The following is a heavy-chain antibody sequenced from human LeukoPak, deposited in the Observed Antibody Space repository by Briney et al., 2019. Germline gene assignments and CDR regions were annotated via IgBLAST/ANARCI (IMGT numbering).Heavy chain of an antibody. J-gene: IGHJ6*03. CDR3: ARLGLGEWELPRGYYYYYMDV. CDR1: GGSFSGYY. Sequence: PSETLSLTCAVYGGSFSGYYWSWIRQPPGKGLEWIGEINHSGSTNYNPSLKSRVTISVDTSKNQFSLKLSSVTAADTAVYYCARLGLGEWELPRGYYYYYMDVWGKGTTVTISS. V-gene: IGHV4-34*01. D-gene: IGHD1-26*01. CDR2: INHSGST.